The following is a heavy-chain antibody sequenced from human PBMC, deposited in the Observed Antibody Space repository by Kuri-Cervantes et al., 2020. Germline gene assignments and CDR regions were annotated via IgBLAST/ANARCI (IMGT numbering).Heavy chain of an antibody. CDR2: MNPNSGNT. Sequence: ASVKVSCKASGYTFTSYDINWVRQATGQGLEWMGWMNPNSGNTGYAQKFQGRVTMTRNTSISTAYMELSSLRSEDTAVYYCAKVLGYSYGFFDYWGQGTLVTVSS. CDR3: AKVLGYSYGFFDY. D-gene: IGHD5-18*01. CDR1: GYTFTSYD. J-gene: IGHJ4*02. V-gene: IGHV1-8*01.